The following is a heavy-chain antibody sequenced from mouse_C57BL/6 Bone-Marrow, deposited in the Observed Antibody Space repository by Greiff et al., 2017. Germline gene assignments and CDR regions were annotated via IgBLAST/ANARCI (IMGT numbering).Heavy chain of an antibody. CDR3: ARGGRVRRQFDY. J-gene: IGHJ2*01. CDR1: GYTFTSYW. Sequence: QVQLQQPGAELVMPGASVKLSCKASGYTFTSYWMHWVKQRPGQGLEWIGEIDPSYSYTNYNQKFKGKATLTVDKSSSTAYMQLSSLTSEDSAVYYCARGGRVRRQFDYWGQGTTLTVSS. CDR2: IDPSYSYT. D-gene: IGHD2-14*01. V-gene: IGHV1-69*01.